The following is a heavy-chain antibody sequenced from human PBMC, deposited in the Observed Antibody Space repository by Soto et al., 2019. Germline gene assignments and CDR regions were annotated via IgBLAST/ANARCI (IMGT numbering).Heavy chain of an antibody. J-gene: IGHJ4*02. CDR2: ISGSGGST. D-gene: IGHD2-21*02. CDR1: GFTFSSYA. Sequence: PGGSLRLSCAASGFTFSSYAMSWVRQAPGKGLEWVSAISGSGGSTYYADSVKGRFTISRDNSKNTLYLQMNSLRAEDTAVYYCAKATRAYCGGDCFIDYWGQGTLVTVSS. V-gene: IGHV3-23*01. CDR3: AKATRAYCGGDCFIDY.